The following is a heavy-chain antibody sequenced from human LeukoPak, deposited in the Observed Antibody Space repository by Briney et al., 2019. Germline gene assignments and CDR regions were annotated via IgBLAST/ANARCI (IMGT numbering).Heavy chain of an antibody. D-gene: IGHD3-22*01. CDR3: ARHLRWGYYDSSGLDAFDI. J-gene: IGHJ3*02. CDR2: IYYSGST. V-gene: IGHV4-34*01. CDR1: GGSFSGYY. Sequence: SETLSLTCAVYGGSFSGYYWSWIRQPPGKGLEWIGSIYYSGSTYYNPSLKSRVTISVDTSKNQFSLKLSSVTAADTAVYYCARHLRWGYYDSSGLDAFDIWGQGTMVTVSS.